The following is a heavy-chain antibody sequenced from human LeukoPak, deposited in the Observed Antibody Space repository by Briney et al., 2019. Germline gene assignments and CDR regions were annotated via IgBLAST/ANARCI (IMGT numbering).Heavy chain of an antibody. J-gene: IGHJ3*02. CDR1: GGSISSSSYY. D-gene: IGHD1-7*01. Sequence: SETLSLTCTVSGGSISSSSYYWGWIRQPPGKGLEWIGSIYYSGSTYYNPSLKSRVTISVDTSKNQFSLKLSSVTAADTAVYYCATSFGTTDGLNAFDIWGQGTMVTVSS. V-gene: IGHV4-39*07. CDR3: ATSFGTTDGLNAFDI. CDR2: IYYSGST.